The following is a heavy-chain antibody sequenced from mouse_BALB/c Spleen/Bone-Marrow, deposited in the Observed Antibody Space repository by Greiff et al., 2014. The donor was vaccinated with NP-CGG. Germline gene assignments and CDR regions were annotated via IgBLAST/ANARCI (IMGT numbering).Heavy chain of an antibody. CDR2: IYPGNVNT. V-gene: IGHV1S56*01. J-gene: IGHJ3*01. D-gene: IGHD4-1*01. Sequence: QVQLQQSGPELVKPGASVEISCKASGYTFTRYYIHWVKQRPGQGLEWIGWIYPGNVNTKYNEKFKDKATLTADKSSSTAYMQLSSLTSEDSAVYFSARALTGTWFAYWGQGTLVTVSA. CDR1: GYTFTRYY. CDR3: ARALTGTWFAY.